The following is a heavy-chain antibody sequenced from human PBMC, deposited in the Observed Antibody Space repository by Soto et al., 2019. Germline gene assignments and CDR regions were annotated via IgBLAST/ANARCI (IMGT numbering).Heavy chain of an antibody. Sequence: QVQLQQWGAGLLKPSETLSLTCAVYGGSFSGYYWSWIRQPPGKGLEWIGEINHSGSTNYNPSLKSRVTISVDTSKNQFSLKLSSVTAADTAVYYCARHFYGSGSYGFSGGWFDPWGQGTLVTVSS. V-gene: IGHV4-34*01. D-gene: IGHD3-10*01. CDR1: GGSFSGYY. CDR2: INHSGST. J-gene: IGHJ5*02. CDR3: ARHFYGSGSYGFSGGWFDP.